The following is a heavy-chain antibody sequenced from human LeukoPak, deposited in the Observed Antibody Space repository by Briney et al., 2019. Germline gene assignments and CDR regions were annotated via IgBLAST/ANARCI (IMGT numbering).Heavy chain of an antibody. V-gene: IGHV3-53*01. CDR2: IYSGGST. Sequence: PGGSLRLSCAASGFTVSSNYMSWVRQAPGKGLEWVSVIYSGGSTYCADSVKGRFTISRDNSKNTLYLQMNSLRAEDTAVYYCARAKGDPYYNFWSGYYPSLYYFDYWGQGTLVTVSS. J-gene: IGHJ4*02. CDR3: ARAKGDPYYNFWSGYYPSLYYFDY. D-gene: IGHD3-3*01. CDR1: GFTVSSNY.